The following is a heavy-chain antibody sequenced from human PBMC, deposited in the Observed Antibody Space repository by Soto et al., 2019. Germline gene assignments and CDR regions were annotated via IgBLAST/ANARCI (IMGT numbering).Heavy chain of an antibody. CDR3: AKDLAYSSSWFDAFDI. J-gene: IGHJ3*02. D-gene: IGHD6-13*01. V-gene: IGHV3-23*01. CDR2: ISGSGGST. CDR1: GFTFSSYA. Sequence: GGSLRLSCAASGFTFSSYAMSWVRQAPGTGLEWVSAISGSGGSTYYADSVKGRFTISRDNSKNTLYLQMNSLIAEDTAVYYCAKDLAYSSSWFDAFDIWGQGTMVTVSS.